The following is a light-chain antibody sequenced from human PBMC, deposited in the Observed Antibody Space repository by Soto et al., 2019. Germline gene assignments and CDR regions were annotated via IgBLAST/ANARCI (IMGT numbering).Light chain of an antibody. J-gene: IGLJ7*01. V-gene: IGLV2-14*01. CDR1: SSDVGSHNY. Sequence: QSALTQPASVSGSPGQSITISCTGTSSDVGSHNYVSWYQQHPGKAPKLIIFEVNSRPSGVSNRFSGSKSGSAASLTISGLQAEDEADYYCSSYSSTSTPDVFGGGTQLTVL. CDR3: SSYSSTSTPDV. CDR2: EVN.